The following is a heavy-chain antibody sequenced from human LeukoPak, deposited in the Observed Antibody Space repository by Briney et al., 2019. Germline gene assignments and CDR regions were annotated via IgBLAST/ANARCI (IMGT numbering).Heavy chain of an antibody. V-gene: IGHV4-34*01. D-gene: IGHD3-22*01. CDR1: GGSFSGYY. CDR3: ARDYYDSSGPTRYYYYYMDV. Sequence: SETLSLTCAVYGGSFSGYYWSWIRQPPGKGLEWIGEINHSGSTNYNPSLKSRVTISVDTSKNQFSLKLSSVTAADTAVYYCARDYYDSSGPTRYYYYYMDVWGKGTTVTVSS. J-gene: IGHJ6*03. CDR2: INHSGST.